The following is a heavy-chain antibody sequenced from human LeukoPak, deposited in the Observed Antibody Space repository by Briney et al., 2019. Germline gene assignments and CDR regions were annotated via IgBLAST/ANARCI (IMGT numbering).Heavy chain of an antibody. CDR2: IYYSGST. V-gene: IGHV4-39*07. J-gene: IGHJ4*02. CDR1: GGSISSSSYY. CDR3: ARNGLYYFDY. D-gene: IGHD2-8*01. Sequence: SETLSLTCTVSGGSISSSSYYWGWLRQPPGKGLEWIGSIYYSGSTYYNPSLKSRVTISVDTSKNQFSLKLSSVTAADTAVYYCARNGLYYFDYWGQGTLVTVSS.